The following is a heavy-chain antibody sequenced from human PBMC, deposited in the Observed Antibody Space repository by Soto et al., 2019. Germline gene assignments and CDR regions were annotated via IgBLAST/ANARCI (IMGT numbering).Heavy chain of an antibody. CDR2: ISSSSSTI. V-gene: IGHV3-48*01. CDR3: ARDKGGQVAGTAEY. CDR1: GFTFSSYS. D-gene: IGHD6-19*01. J-gene: IGHJ4*02. Sequence: EVPLVESGGGLVQPGGSLRLSCAASGFTFSSYSMNWVRQATGKGMEGVSYISSSSSTIYYADCVKGRFTIYRDNAKNSLYLQMNSLRAEDTAVYYCARDKGGQVAGTAEYWGQGTLVTVSS.